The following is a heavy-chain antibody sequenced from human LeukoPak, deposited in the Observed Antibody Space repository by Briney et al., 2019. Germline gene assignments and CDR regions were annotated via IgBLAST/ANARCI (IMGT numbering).Heavy chain of an antibody. J-gene: IGHJ4*02. D-gene: IGHD1-7*01. Sequence: GGSLRLSCAASGFTFSDYAMHWVRQAPGRGLEWVAVISKDGSDKYYPGSVRGRFTISRDNSKNTIYLQMDSLRAEDTAIYYCARDYWWNYDYWGQGTLVTVSS. CDR2: ISKDGSDK. V-gene: IGHV3-30-3*01. CDR1: GFTFSDYA. CDR3: ARDYWWNYDY.